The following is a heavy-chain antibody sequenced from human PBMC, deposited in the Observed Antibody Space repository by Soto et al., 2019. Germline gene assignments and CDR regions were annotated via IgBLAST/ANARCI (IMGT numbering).Heavy chain of an antibody. CDR3: TTDSADIVVVPATFGMDV. CDR2: IKSITDGGTT. V-gene: IGHV3-15*01. CDR1: GITFSNAW. Sequence: GGFVRLSCAASGITFSNAWMTWVGQAPWKGLEWVGRIKSITDGGTTDYAAPVKGRFTISRDDSKDTLYLQMNNLRTEDTAVYHCTTDSADIVVVPATFGMDVWGQGTTVTVS. J-gene: IGHJ6*02. D-gene: IGHD2-2*01.